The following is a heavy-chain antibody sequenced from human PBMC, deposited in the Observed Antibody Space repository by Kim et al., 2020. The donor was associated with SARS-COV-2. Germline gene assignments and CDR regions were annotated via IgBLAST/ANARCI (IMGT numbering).Heavy chain of an antibody. Sequence: SVKVSCKASGGTFSSYAISWVRQAPGQGLEWMGGIIPIFGTANYAQKFQGRVTITADESTSTAYMELSSLRSEDTAVYYCARGAALTYDFWSGYYPKWLDPWGQGTLVTVSS. V-gene: IGHV1-69*13. CDR3: ARGAALTYDFWSGYYPKWLDP. J-gene: IGHJ5*02. CDR1: GGTFSSYA. D-gene: IGHD3-3*01. CDR2: IIPIFGTA.